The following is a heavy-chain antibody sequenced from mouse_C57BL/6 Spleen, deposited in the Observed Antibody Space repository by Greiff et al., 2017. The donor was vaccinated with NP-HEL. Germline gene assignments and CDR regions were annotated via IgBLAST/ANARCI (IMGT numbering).Heavy chain of an antibody. V-gene: IGHV1-59*01. D-gene: IGHD1-1*01. CDR2: IDPSDSYT. Sequence: QVHVKQPGAELVRPGTSVKLSCKASGYTFTSYWMHWVKQRPGQGLEWIGVIDPSDSYTNYNQKFKGKATLTVDTSSSTAYMQLSSLTSEDSAVYYCARALDLRAYWGQGTTLTVSS. CDR3: ARALDLRAY. CDR1: GYTFTSYW. J-gene: IGHJ2*01.